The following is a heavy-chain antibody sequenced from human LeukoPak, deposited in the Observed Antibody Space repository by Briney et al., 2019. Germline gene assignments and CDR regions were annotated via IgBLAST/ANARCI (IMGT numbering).Heavy chain of an antibody. CDR3: ARDDSSSYYYFDY. CDR2: IIPILGIA. Sequence: SVKVSCKASGGTFSSYTISWVRQAPGQGLEWMGRIIPILGIANYAQKFQGRVAITADKSTSTAYMELSSLRSEDTAVYYCARDDSSSYYYFDYWGQGTLVTVSS. CDR1: GGTFSSYT. V-gene: IGHV1-69*04. J-gene: IGHJ4*02. D-gene: IGHD6-6*01.